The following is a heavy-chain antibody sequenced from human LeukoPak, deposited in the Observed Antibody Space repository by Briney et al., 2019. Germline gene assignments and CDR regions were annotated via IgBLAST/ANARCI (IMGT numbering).Heavy chain of an antibody. CDR2: INPDGSEK. Sequence: PGGSLRLSCAASGFSFSTYWMTWVRQAPGKGLEWVANINPDGSEKFYVDSVKGRFTISRDNAKNSLYLQMNSLGAEDTAVYYCARAVTAVAGHNFDYWGQGTLVTVSS. J-gene: IGHJ4*02. CDR1: GFSFSTYW. D-gene: IGHD6-19*01. CDR3: ARAVTAVAGHNFDY. V-gene: IGHV3-7*01.